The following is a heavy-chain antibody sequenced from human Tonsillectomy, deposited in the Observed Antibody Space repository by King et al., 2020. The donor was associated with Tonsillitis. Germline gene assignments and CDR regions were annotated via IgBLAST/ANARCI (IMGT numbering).Heavy chain of an antibody. CDR2: SSYSCSYI. D-gene: IGHD3-9*01. Sequence: QLVQSGGGLVRPGGSLRLSCAASGITLSSRSMNWVRQAPGKGRECVSSSSYSCSYIFFADSVKGRLSISVYDAKNSLYLQMHSLRAEDTAVYYCASLGFDFEYWGQGTLVTVSS. V-gene: IGHV3-21*01. CDR1: GITLSSRS. J-gene: IGHJ4*02. CDR3: ASLGFDFEY.